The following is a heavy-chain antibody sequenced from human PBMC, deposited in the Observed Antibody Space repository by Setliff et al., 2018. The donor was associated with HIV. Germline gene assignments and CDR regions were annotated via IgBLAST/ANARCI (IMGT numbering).Heavy chain of an antibody. Sequence: SETLSLTCTVSGYSISSGYYWGWIRQPPGKGLEWIGSIYHSGSTYYNPSLKSRVTISVDTSKNQFSLKLSSVTAADTAVYYCARDGSSGWHFYYYYGMDVWGQGTTVTVSS. D-gene: IGHD6-19*01. CDR1: GYSISSGYY. CDR2: IYHSGST. CDR3: ARDGSSGWHFYYYYGMDV. J-gene: IGHJ6*02. V-gene: IGHV4-38-2*02.